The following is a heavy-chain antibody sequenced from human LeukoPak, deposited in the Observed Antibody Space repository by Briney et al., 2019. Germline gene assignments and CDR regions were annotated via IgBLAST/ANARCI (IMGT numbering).Heavy chain of an antibody. CDR2: INQSGST. CDR1: GGSFSGYY. J-gene: IGHJ4*02. Sequence: SETLSLTCAVYGGSFSGYYWSWIRQPPGEGLEWIGEINQSGSTNYNPSLKSRVTISVDTSKNQFSLILSSVAAADTAVYYCALSSGWYGYFDYWGQGTLVTVSS. V-gene: IGHV4-34*01. D-gene: IGHD6-19*01. CDR3: ALSSGWYGYFDY.